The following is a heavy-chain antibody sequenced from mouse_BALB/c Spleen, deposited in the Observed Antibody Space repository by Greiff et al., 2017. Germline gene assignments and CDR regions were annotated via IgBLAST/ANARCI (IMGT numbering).Heavy chain of an antibody. Sequence: EVMLVESGGGLVKPGGSLKLSCAASGFTFSSYTMSWVRQTPEKRLEWVATISSGGSYTYYPDSVKGRFTISRDNAKNTLYLQMSSLKSEDTAMYYCTREDGNSYAMDYWGQGTSVTVSS. V-gene: IGHV5-6-4*01. D-gene: IGHD2-1*01. J-gene: IGHJ4*01. CDR3: TREDGNSYAMDY. CDR2: ISSGGSYT. CDR1: GFTFSSYT.